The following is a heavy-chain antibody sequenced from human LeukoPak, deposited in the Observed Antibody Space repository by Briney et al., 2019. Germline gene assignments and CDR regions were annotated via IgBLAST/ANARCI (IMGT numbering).Heavy chain of an antibody. CDR3: ARWRTPRRGDYYYYYMDV. CDR2: IIPIFGTA. Sequence: SVKVSCKASGGTFSSYAISWVRQAPGQGLEWMGGIIPIFGTANYAQKFQGRVTITTDESTSTAYMELSSLRSEDTAVYYCARWRTPRRGDYYYYYMDVWGKGTTVTVSS. J-gene: IGHJ6*03. V-gene: IGHV1-69*05. CDR1: GGTFSSYA. D-gene: IGHD3-16*01.